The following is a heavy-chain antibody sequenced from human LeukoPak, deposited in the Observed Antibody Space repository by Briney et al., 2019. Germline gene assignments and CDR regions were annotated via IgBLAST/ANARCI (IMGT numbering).Heavy chain of an antibody. Sequence: GGSLRLSCAASGFIFRDYYMNWIRQAPGKGLEWVSYMSTSGSTIYYADSVKGRFTISRDNAKNSLYLQMNSLRAEDTAVYYCARERAAAGLYYYYYMDVWGKGTTVTVSS. CDR1: GFIFRDYY. V-gene: IGHV3-11*04. D-gene: IGHD6-13*01. CDR2: MSTSGSTI. CDR3: ARERAAAGLYYYYYMDV. J-gene: IGHJ6*03.